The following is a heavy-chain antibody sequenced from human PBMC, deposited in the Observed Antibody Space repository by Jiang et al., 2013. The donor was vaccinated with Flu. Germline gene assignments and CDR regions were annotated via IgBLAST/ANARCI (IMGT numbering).Heavy chain of an antibody. CDR2: IYYDGST. CDR3: ARGHGGGGSCYDY. Sequence: SLTCTVSGGSLSGYYWSWFRQPPGKGPERIAYIYYDGSTNYKPSLKSRVTISLDTSKNQFSLRLRSVTAADTAVYYCARGHGGGGSCYDYWGQGILVTVSS. V-gene: IGHV4-59*01. D-gene: IGHD2-15*01. J-gene: IGHJ4*02. CDR1: GGSLSGYY.